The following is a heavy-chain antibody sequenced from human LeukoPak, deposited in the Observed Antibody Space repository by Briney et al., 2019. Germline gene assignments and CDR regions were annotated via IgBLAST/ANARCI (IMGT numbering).Heavy chain of an antibody. J-gene: IGHJ4*02. CDR2: ISPDGSKT. D-gene: IGHD3-3*01. Sequence: GGSLRLSCAASGFTFSTIGLHWVRQAPGKGLGWVAMISPDGSKTFYTDSIKGRFTISRDNSNNTLYLQMNSVRLEDTALYYCATEGEEWTNFDYWGQGTLVTVSS. V-gene: IGHV3-30*04. CDR3: ATEGEEWTNFDY. CDR1: GFTFSTIG.